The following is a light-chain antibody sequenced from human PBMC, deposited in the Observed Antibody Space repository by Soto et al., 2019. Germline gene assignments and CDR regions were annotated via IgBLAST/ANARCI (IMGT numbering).Light chain of an antibody. Sequence: DIQLTQSPSFLSASVGDRVTITCRASQGISSYLAWYQQKPGKAPKLLIYAASTLQSGIPSRFRGSGSGTELTLTFSRLQTEDFTTYYCLRLKSYPIFSFGPGTKVHI. CDR3: LRLKSYPIFS. CDR1: QGISSY. J-gene: IGKJ3*01. V-gene: IGKV1-9*01. CDR2: AAS.